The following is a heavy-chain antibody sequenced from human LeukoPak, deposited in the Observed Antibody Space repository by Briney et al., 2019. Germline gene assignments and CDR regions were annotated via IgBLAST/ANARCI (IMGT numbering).Heavy chain of an antibody. CDR1: EFTFSSYG. CDR3: AKGLGVGYCSGGSCYNNWLDP. V-gene: IGHV3-33*06. Sequence: PGTSMTLSCASSEFTFSSYGMHWVRQAPGKGVEWVAVIWHDGSKKYSVDSVKGRFAISRDDSNRTLYLQMNSLRPEDTAIYYCAKGLGVGYCSGGSCYNNWLDPWGQGTLVTVSS. D-gene: IGHD2-15*01. J-gene: IGHJ5*02. CDR2: IWHDGSKK.